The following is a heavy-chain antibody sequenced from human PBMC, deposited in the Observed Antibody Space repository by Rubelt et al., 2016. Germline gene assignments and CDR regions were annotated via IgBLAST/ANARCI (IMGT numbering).Heavy chain of an antibody. Sequence: QVQLQESGPGLVKPSQTLSLTCTVSGGSISSSSYYWGWIRQPQGKGLEWIGSIYYSGSTYYNPSLKSRVTISVDTSKNQFSLKLSSVTAADTAVYYCARDLPDGGGSNLDYWGQGTLVTVSS. D-gene: IGHD2-15*01. J-gene: IGHJ4*02. CDR3: ARDLPDGGGSNLDY. CDR1: GGSISSSSYY. V-gene: IGHV4-39*07. CDR2: IYYSGST.